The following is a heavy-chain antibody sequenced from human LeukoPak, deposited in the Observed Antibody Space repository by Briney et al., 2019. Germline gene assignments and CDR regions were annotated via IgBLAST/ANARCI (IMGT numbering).Heavy chain of an antibody. CDR1: DGSISGSSCS. CDR3: ARVGSGYYDWFDP. D-gene: IGHD3-22*01. V-gene: IGHV4-39*07. Sequence: PSETLSLTCPETDGSISGSSCSSGWLRHPPGKRLEWIGSIYYSGSTYYNPSLKSRVTISVDTSKNQFSLKLSSVTAADTAVYYCARVGSGYYDWFDPWGQGTLVTVSS. CDR2: IYYSGST. J-gene: IGHJ5*02.